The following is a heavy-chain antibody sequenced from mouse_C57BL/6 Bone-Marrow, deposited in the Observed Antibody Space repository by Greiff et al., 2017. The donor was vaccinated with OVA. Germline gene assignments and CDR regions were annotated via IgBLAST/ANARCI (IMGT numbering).Heavy chain of an antibody. J-gene: IGHJ3*01. CDR1: GYEFSSSW. D-gene: IGHD1-1*01. Sequence: QVHVKQSGPELVKPGASVTISCKASGYEFSSSWMNWVKQRPGKGLEWIVRIYPGAGDTNYNGKFKGKATLTAEKSSSTAYMQLSILTSEDAAVYFCANYYGSSYPFAYWGQVTLVTVSA. V-gene: IGHV1-82*01. CDR3: ANYYGSSYPFAY. CDR2: IYPGAGDT.